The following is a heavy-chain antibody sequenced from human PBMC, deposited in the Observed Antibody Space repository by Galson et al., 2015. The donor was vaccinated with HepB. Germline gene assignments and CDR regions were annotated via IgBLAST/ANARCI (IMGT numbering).Heavy chain of an antibody. CDR1: GYTFTSYA. Sequence: SVKVSCKASGYTFTSYAMHWLRQAPGQRLEWMGWINTGNGNTKYSQQLQGRVTITRDTSASTACMELSGLRSEDTAVYYCARDVRLLWFGESYYFAYWGQGTLVTVSS. CDR3: ARDVRLLWFGESYYFAY. CDR2: INTGNGNT. D-gene: IGHD3-10*01. V-gene: IGHV1-3*04. J-gene: IGHJ4*02.